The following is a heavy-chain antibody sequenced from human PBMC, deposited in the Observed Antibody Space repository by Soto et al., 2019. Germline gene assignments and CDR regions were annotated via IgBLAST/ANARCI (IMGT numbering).Heavy chain of an antibody. CDR1: GGSITGADYY. Sequence: SETLSLTCTVSGGSITGADYYWSWIRQPPGKGLEWIGYIYYSGSTNYNPSLKSRVTISVDTSKNQFSLKLSSVTAADTAVYYCARSDGRYWGQGTLVTVSS. CDR2: IYYSGST. V-gene: IGHV4-61*08. CDR3: ARSDGRY. J-gene: IGHJ4*02.